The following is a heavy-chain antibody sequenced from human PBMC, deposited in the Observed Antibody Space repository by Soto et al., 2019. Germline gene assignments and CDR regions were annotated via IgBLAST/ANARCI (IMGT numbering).Heavy chain of an antibody. V-gene: IGHV4-39*01. Sequence: SETLSLTCTVSGVSISSSSYYLGWIRKPPGKGLEWIGNVYYGGSTYYNPSLKSRVTISVETSKSQFSLKLSSVTAADTAVYYCAGGDYYHSSGYYFYYYTMDVWGQGTTVTVSS. D-gene: IGHD3-22*01. CDR3: AGGDYYHSSGYYFYYYTMDV. CDR2: VYYGGST. CDR1: GVSISSSSYY. J-gene: IGHJ6*02.